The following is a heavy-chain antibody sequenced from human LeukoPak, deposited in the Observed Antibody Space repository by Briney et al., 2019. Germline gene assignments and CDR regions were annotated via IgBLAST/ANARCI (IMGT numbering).Heavy chain of an antibody. CDR1: GFTFRNYA. V-gene: IGHV3-30*04. D-gene: IGHD6-19*01. J-gene: IGHJ4*02. Sequence: GGSLRLSCAASGFTFRNYAMHWVRQAPGKGLEWVAVISYDGGIKYYTDSVKGRFTISRDNSKNTLYLQVNSLRAEDTAVYYCARVGGSGWYWAYYFDSWGQGTLVTVSS. CDR2: ISYDGGIK. CDR3: ARVGGSGWYWAYYFDS.